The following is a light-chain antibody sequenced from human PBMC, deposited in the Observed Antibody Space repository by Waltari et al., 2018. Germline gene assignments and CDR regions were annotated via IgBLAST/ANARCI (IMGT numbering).Light chain of an antibody. CDR3: QTWGTGIVV. Sequence: QLVLTQSPSASASLGASVKLTCTLSSGHSSYAIAWHQQQPEKAPRFLMRLKSDGSHSKGDGLPDRFSGSRSGAECYLSSSSLQSEDEADYYCQTWGTGIVVFGAGTKLTVL. J-gene: IGLJ2*01. CDR2: LKSDGSH. V-gene: IGLV4-69*01. CDR1: SGHSSYA.